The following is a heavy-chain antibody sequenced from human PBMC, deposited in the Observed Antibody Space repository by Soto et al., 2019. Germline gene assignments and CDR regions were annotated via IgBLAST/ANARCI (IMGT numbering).Heavy chain of an antibody. D-gene: IGHD3-22*01. Sequence: QVQLQESGPGLVKPSETLSLTCTVSGGSISSYYWRWIRQPPGKGLEWIGYIYYSRSTNYNPSLKSRVTISVDTSKNQFSLTLRSVTAADTAVYYCARMGYYYDSSGYYRGGYFDYWCQGTLVTVSS. V-gene: IGHV4-59*01. CDR1: GGSISSYY. CDR3: ARMGYYYDSSGYYRGGYFDY. J-gene: IGHJ4*02. CDR2: IYYSRST.